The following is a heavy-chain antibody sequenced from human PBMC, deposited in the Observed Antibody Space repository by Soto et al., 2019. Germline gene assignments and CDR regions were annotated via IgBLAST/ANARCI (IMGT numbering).Heavy chain of an antibody. D-gene: IGHD3-22*01. V-gene: IGHV1-2*04. Sequence: GASVKVSCKASGYTFTGDYMHWVRQAPGQGLEWMGWINPNSGGTNYAQKFQGWVTMTRDTSISTAYMELSRLRSDDTAVYYCARDKFHYYDNYYYGMDVWGQGTTVTVSS. CDR2: INPNSGGT. CDR1: GYTFTGDY. J-gene: IGHJ6*02. CDR3: ARDKFHYYDNYYYGMDV.